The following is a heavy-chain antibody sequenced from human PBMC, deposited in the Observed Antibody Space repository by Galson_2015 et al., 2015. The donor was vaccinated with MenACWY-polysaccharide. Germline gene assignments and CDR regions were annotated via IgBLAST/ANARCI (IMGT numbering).Heavy chain of an antibody. CDR1: GGSISSSSYY. V-gene: IGHV4-39*01. CDR2: IYYSGST. J-gene: IGHJ4*02. Sequence: SETLSLTCTVSGGSISSSSYYWGWIRQPPGKGLEWIGSIYYSGSTYYNPPLKSRVTISVDTSKNQFSLKLSSVTAADTAVYYCARSPEFGYWGQGTLVTVSS. CDR3: ARSPEFGY.